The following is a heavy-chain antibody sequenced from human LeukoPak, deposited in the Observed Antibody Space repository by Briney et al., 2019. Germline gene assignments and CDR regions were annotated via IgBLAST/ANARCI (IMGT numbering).Heavy chain of an antibody. CDR2: IYYSEST. J-gene: IGHJ5*02. D-gene: IGHD3-10*01. Sequence: PSETLSLTCTVSGDSITSSGYYWGWIRQPPGKGLEWIGTIYYSESTSYNPSLKSRVTMSVDTSKNQFSLKLSSVTAADTAVYYCARNGPITMVRGVIIAPLTNNWFDPWGQGTLVTVSS. CDR3: ARNGPITMVRGVIIAPLTNNWFDP. CDR1: GDSITSSGYY. V-gene: IGHV4-39*07.